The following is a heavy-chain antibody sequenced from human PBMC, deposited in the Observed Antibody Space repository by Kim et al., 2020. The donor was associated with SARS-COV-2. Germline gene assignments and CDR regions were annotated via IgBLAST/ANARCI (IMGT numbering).Heavy chain of an antibody. J-gene: IGHJ6*02. Sequence: FTISRDNSKNTLYLQMNSLRAEDTAVYYCARDKTVLLWFGEPMGPYGMDVWGQGTTVTVSS. V-gene: IGHV3-30*07. CDR3: ARDKTVLLWFGEPMGPYGMDV. D-gene: IGHD3-10*01.